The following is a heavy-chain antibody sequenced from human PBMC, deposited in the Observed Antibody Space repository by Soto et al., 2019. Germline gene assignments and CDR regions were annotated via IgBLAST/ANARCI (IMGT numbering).Heavy chain of an antibody. D-gene: IGHD3-22*01. CDR3: ARETHQEGTMIVVVTQGHRDV. CDR2: ISAYNGNT. Sequence: ASVKVSCKASGYTFTSYGISWVRQAPGQGLEWMGWISAYNGNTNYAQKLQGRVTMTTDTSTSTAYMELRSLRSDDTAVYYCARETHQEGTMIVVVTQGHRDVWGQGTTVTGSS. V-gene: IGHV1-18*01. CDR1: GYTFTSYG. J-gene: IGHJ6*02.